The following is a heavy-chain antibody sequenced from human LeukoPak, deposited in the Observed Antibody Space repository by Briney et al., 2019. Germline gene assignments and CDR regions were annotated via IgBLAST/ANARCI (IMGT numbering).Heavy chain of an antibody. D-gene: IGHD1-1*01. CDR3: ARVGHITNWRNWFDP. CDR1: GYTFISYY. CDR2: INPSGGSS. J-gene: IGHJ5*02. Sequence: ASVKVSCKASGYTFISYYIHWVRQAPGQGLEWMGVINPSGGSSSYAQNFQGRVTMTRDTSTSTVYMELSSLRSEDTAVYYCARVGHITNWRNWFDPWAREPWSPSPQ. V-gene: IGHV1-46*01.